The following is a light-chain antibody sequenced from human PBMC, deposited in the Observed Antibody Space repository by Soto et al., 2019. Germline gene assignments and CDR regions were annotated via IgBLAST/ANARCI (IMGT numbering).Light chain of an antibody. V-gene: IGLV2-14*01. CDR2: DVS. Sequence: QSVLTQPASVSGSPGLSIAISCTGTSSDVGGYNSVSWYQQHPGKAPKLMIYDVSNRPSGVSNRFSGSESGNTASLTISGAQDEDEGDYYCSSYTTGGSYVFGTGTKLTVL. CDR1: SSDVGGYNS. J-gene: IGLJ1*01. CDR3: SSYTTGGSYV.